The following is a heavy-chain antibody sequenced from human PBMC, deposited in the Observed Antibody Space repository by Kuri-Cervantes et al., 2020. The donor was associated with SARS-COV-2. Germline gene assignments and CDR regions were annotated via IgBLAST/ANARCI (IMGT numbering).Heavy chain of an antibody. D-gene: IGHD2-15*01. J-gene: IGHJ6*02. V-gene: IGHV4-31*03. CDR1: GGSISGGGYY. CDR2: TYYSGTT. Sequence: SETLSLTCIFSGGSISGGGYYWSCIRQHPGKGLEWIGYTYYSGTTYYNPSLKSRVAISVDTSKNHFSWKLSPVTAADTAVYYCARGDIVVVVASLKYYYGMDVWGHGTTVTVSS. CDR3: ARGDIVVVVASLKYYYGMDV.